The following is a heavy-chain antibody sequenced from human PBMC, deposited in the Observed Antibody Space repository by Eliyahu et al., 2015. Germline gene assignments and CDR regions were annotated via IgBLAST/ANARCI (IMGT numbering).Heavy chain of an antibody. V-gene: IGHV1-69*01. CDR1: GGPFSSXX. CDR3: ARADCSGGSCPGSYRSIGDYAYDY. J-gene: IGHJ4*02. CDR2: IIPIFGTA. D-gene: IGHD2-15*01. Sequence: QVQLVQSGAEVKKPGSSVKVSCKASGGPFSSXXISWVRXAPGXGLEWMGGIIPIFGTANYAQKXQGRVTITADESTSTAYMELSSLRSEDTAVYYCARADCSGGSCPGSYRSIGDYAYDYWGQGTLVTVSS.